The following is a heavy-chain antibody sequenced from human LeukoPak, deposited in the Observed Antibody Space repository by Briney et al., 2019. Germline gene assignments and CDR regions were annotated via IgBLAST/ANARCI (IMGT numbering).Heavy chain of an antibody. D-gene: IGHD7-27*01. CDR2: TYYRSKWYN. Sequence: SQTLSLTCAISGDSVSSNSAAWNWFRQSPSRGLEWLGRTYYRSKWYNDYAVSVKSRITINPDTSKNQFSLQLDSVAPEDTAVYYCAGGTGVFDYWGRGTRVTVSS. CDR3: AGGTGVFDY. J-gene: IGHJ4*02. V-gene: IGHV6-1*01. CDR1: GDSVSSNSAA.